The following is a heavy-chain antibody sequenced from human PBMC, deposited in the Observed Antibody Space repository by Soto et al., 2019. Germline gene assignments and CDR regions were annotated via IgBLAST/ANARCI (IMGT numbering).Heavy chain of an antibody. Sequence: SETLSLTCIVSGDSISTFYWSWIRQPPGKGLEWIGNVFDSGSTNYNPSLKSRVTISAETSKNHTSLKLRSVTAADTAVYYCARARSRWTTLEYWGQGTLVTVSS. CDR2: VFDSGST. J-gene: IGHJ4*02. V-gene: IGHV4-59*01. CDR3: ARARSRWTTLEY. CDR1: GDSISTFY. D-gene: IGHD3-3*01.